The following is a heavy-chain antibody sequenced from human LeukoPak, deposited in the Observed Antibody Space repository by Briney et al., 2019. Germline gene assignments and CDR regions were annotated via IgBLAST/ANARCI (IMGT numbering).Heavy chain of an antibody. V-gene: IGHV3-23*01. Sequence: GGSLRLSCAASGFTFSSYAMSWVRQAPGKGLEWVSAISGSGGSTYYADSVKGRFTISRDNSKNTLYLQMNSLRAEDTAVYYCAKETARFTIVEVVPSYGMDVWGQGTTVTVSS. J-gene: IGHJ6*02. D-gene: IGHD2-15*01. CDR1: GFTFSSYA. CDR3: AKETARFTIVEVVPSYGMDV. CDR2: ISGSGGST.